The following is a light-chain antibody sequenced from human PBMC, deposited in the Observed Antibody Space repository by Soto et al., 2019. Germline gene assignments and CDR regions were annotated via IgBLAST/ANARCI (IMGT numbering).Light chain of an antibody. J-gene: IGKJ1*01. CDR2: DAS. Sequence: ELVLTQSPGTLSLSPGERATLSCRASQSVSSNYLALYQQKPGQAPRLLMYDASSRATGIPDRFSGSGSGTDFPLTISRLEPEDFAVYYCQQYSSARTFGQGTKVEIK. CDR1: QSVSSNY. CDR3: QQYSSART. V-gene: IGKV3-20*01.